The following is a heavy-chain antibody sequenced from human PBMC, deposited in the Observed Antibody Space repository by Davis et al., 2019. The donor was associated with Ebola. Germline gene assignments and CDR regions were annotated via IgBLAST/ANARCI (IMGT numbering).Heavy chain of an antibody. V-gene: IGHV4-59*12. CDR2: IYYSGST. Sequence: PSETLSLTCTVSACSISSYYWSWIRQPPGKGLEWIGYIYYSGSTNYNPSLKSRVTISVDTSKNQFSLKLSSVTAADTAVYYCARDGVDCTGGVCYYYYYYGMDVWGQGTTVTVSS. CDR3: ARDGVDCTGGVCYYYYYYGMDV. D-gene: IGHD2-8*02. CDR1: ACSISSYY. J-gene: IGHJ6*02.